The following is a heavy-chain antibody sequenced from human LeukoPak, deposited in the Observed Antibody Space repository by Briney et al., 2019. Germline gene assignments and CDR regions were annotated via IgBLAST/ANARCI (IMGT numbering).Heavy chain of an antibody. Sequence: SETLSLTCTVSGGSISSYYWSWIRQPPGKGLEWIGSIYYSGSTYYNPSLKSRVTISVDTSKNQFSLKLSSVTAADTAVYCCARDLRSDAFDIWGQGTMVTVSS. CDR3: ARDLRSDAFDI. CDR1: GGSISSYY. CDR2: IYYSGST. J-gene: IGHJ3*02. V-gene: IGHV4-59*12.